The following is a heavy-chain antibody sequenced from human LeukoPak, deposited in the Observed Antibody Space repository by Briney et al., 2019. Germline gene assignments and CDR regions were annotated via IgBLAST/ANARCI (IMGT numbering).Heavy chain of an antibody. V-gene: IGHV4-30-2*01. CDR1: GGSISSGGYY. J-gene: IGHJ3*02. CDR3: ARDHPVTGFDAFDI. CDR2: IYHSGST. D-gene: IGHD1-14*01. Sequence: SQTLSLTCTVSGGSISSGGYYWSWIRQPPGKGLEWIGYIYHSGSTYYNPSLKSRVTISVDRSKNQFSLKLSSVTAADTAVYYCARDHPVTGFDAFDIWGQGTMVTVSS.